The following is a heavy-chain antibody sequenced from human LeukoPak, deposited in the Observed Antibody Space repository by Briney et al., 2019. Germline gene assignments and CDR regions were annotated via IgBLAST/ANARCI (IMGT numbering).Heavy chain of an antibody. Sequence: GASVKVSCKASGYTFTSYGISWVRQAPGQGLEWMGRIIPILGIANYAQKFQGRVTITADKSTSTAYMELSSLRSEDTAVYYCARERIYYDSSGYFVYWGQGTLVTVSS. J-gene: IGHJ4*02. CDR3: ARERIYYDSSGYFVY. V-gene: IGHV1-69*04. CDR1: GYTFTSYG. D-gene: IGHD3-22*01. CDR2: IIPILGIA.